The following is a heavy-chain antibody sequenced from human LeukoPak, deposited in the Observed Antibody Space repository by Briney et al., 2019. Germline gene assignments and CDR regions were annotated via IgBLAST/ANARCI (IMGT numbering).Heavy chain of an antibody. Sequence: GGSLRLSCAASGFTFSSYAMSWVRQAPARGLEWVAVIWYDRTNKYYADSVKGRFTIFRDNSKNTLYLQMSSLRAEDTAVYYCARDRLTTVTTFHFDYWGQGTLVTVSS. J-gene: IGHJ4*02. CDR1: GFTFSSYA. CDR3: ARDRLTTVTTFHFDY. V-gene: IGHV3-33*01. D-gene: IGHD4-17*01. CDR2: IWYDRTNK.